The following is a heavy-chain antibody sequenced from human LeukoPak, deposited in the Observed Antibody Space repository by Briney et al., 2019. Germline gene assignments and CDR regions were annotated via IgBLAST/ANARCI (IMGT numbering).Heavy chain of an antibody. CDR3: ARISGEGGY. D-gene: IGHD3-10*01. J-gene: IGHJ4*02. CDR1: GGSINNYF. CDR2: IYNSGST. V-gene: IGHV4-59*01. Sequence: SETLSPTCTVSGGSINNYFWSWIRQPPGKGLEWIGYIYNSGSTNYNPSLKSRVTISVDMSKNQFSLNLTSVTAADTAVYYCARISGEGGYWGQGTLVTVSS.